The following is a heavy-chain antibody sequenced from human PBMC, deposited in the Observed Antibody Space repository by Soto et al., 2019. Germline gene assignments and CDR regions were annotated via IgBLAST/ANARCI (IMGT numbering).Heavy chain of an antibody. Sequence: PLQTLSLTFAISGDSVSSHDGAWNWIRQSPSRGLEWLGRTYYRSKWYSVSAVSVKGRLTIKADTSKNQFSLQLDSVTPEDTAVYYCARGREILNPWGRGIPDIGSS. CDR2: TYYRSKWYS. CDR3: ARGREILNP. V-gene: IGHV6-1*01. CDR1: GDSVSSHDGA. D-gene: IGHD3-9*01. J-gene: IGHJ5*02.